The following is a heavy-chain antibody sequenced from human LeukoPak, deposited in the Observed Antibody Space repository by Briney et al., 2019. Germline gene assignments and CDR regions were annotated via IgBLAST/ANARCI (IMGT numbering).Heavy chain of an antibody. CDR2: IYYSGST. Sequence: SETLSLTCTVSGGSISSYYWSWIRQPPGKGLEWIGYIYYSGSTNYNPSLKNRVTVSVDTSKNQFSLKLSSVTAADTAVYYCARSSSGWYGYYFDYWGQGTLVTVSS. D-gene: IGHD6-19*01. CDR3: ARSSSGWYGYYFDY. V-gene: IGHV4-59*01. CDR1: GGSISSYY. J-gene: IGHJ4*02.